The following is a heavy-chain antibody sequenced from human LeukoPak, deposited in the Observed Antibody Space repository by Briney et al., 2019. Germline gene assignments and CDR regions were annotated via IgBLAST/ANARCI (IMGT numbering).Heavy chain of an antibody. J-gene: IGHJ4*02. D-gene: IGHD1-7*01. CDR3: ARADRSRWNYLSPLDY. CDR2: ISYDGSNK. CDR1: GFTFSSYA. V-gene: IGHV3-30*04. Sequence: PGGSLRLSCAASGFTFSSYAMHWVRQAPGKGLEWVAVISYDGSNKYYADSVKGRFTISRDNSKNTLYLQMNSLRSDDTAVYYCARADRSRWNYLSPLDYWGQGTLVTVSS.